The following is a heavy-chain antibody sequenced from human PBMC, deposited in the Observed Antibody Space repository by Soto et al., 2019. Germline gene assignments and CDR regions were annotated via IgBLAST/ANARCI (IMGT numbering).Heavy chain of an antibody. CDR1: GFTFSSYG. CDR3: AKGTLRFLEWFPDFGY. V-gene: IGHV3-30*18. D-gene: IGHD3-3*01. J-gene: IGHJ4*02. CDR2: ISYDGSNK. Sequence: GGSLRLSCAASGFTFSSYGMHWVRQAPGKGLEWVAVISYDGSNKYYADSVKGRFTISRDNSKNTLYLQMNSLRAEDTAVYYCAKGTLRFLEWFPDFGYWGQGTLVTVSS.